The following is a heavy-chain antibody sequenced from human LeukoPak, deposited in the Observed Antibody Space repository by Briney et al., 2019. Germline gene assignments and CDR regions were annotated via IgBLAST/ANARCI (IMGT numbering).Heavy chain of an antibody. CDR3: ARHVPGPNRGWFDP. Sequence: GESLKISCKGSGYSFTNFWIGWVRQIPGKGLGWMGIIYPGDSDTRYSTSFQGQVTISADKSISTAYLQWSSLKASDNAMYFCARHVPGPNRGWFDPWGQGTLVTVSS. CDR1: GYSFTNFW. V-gene: IGHV5-51*01. CDR2: IYPGDSDT. J-gene: IGHJ5*02. D-gene: IGHD1-14*01.